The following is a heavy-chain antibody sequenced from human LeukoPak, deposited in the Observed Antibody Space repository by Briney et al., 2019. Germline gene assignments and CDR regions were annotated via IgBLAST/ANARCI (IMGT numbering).Heavy chain of an antibody. D-gene: IGHD3-22*01. CDR1: GGSISSYY. CDR2: IYYSGST. J-gene: IGHJ4*02. V-gene: IGHV4-59*04. CDR3: ATTEEYYDSSGYYSPTDY. Sequence: TSSETLSLTCTVSGGSISSYYWSWIRQPPGKGLEWIGYIYYSGSTCYNPSLKSRVTISVDTSKNQFSLKLSSVTAADTAVYYCATTEEYYDSSGYYSPTDYWGQGTLVTVSS.